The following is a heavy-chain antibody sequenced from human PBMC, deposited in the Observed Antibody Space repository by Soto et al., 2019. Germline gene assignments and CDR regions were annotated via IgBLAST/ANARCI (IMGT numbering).Heavy chain of an antibody. CDR3: ARVPPLGDSGSFYIQHYDS. CDR1: GNSFVTYA. Sequence: ASVKVSCKSSGNSFVTYAIHWVRQAPGQRLQWMGWINVGSGNTKYAQDFQGRVTFTRDTAATTTFMELSSLRSEDAAVYYCARVPPLGDSGSFYIQHYDSWGQGTLVTVSS. D-gene: IGHD3-10*01. V-gene: IGHV1-3*01. J-gene: IGHJ4*02. CDR2: INVGSGNT.